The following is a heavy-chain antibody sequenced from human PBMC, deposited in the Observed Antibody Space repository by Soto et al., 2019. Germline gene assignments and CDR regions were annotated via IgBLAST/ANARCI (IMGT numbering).Heavy chain of an antibody. V-gene: IGHV1-18*04. J-gene: IGHJ5*02. CDR2: ISADNGNT. Sequence: QVQLVQSGAEVKKPGASVKVSCKASGYTFTSYGISWVRQAPGQGLEWMGWISADNGNTNYAQKLQGRVTMTTDTSTSTAYMELRSLRSDDTAVYYCARDPPYCSSTTCNWFDPWGQGTLVTVSS. CDR1: GYTFTSYG. D-gene: IGHD2-15*01. CDR3: ARDPPYCSSTTCNWFDP.